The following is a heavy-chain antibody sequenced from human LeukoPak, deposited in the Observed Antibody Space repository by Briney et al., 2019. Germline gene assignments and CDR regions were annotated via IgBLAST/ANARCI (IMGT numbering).Heavy chain of an antibody. CDR1: GYTFTSYG. V-gene: IGHV1-18*01. CDR2: ISAYNGNT. J-gene: IGHJ3*02. Sequence: ASVKVSCKASGYTFTSYGISWVRQAPGQGLEWMGWISAYNGNTNYAQKLQGRVTTTTDTSTSTAYMELRSLRSDDTAVYYCARGDTTYYDILTGWTPDAFDIWGQGTMVTVSS. D-gene: IGHD3-9*01. CDR3: ARGDTTYYDILTGWTPDAFDI.